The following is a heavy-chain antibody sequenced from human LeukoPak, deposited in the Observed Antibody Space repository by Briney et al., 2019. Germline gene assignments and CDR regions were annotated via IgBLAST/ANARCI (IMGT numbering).Heavy chain of an antibody. J-gene: IGHJ4*02. CDR2: ISYDGSNK. D-gene: IGHD6-13*01. Sequence: GGSLRLSCAASGFTFSSYAMHWVRQAPGKGLEWVAVISYDGSNKYYADSVKGRFTISRDNSKNTLYLQMNSLRAEDTVVYYCARDMGSSWYFVYWGQGTLVTVSS. CDR3: ARDMGSSWYFVY. V-gene: IGHV3-30-3*01. CDR1: GFTFSSYA.